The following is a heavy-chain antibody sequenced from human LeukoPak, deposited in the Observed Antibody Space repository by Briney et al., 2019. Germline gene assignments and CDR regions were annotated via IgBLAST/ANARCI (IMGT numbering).Heavy chain of an antibody. V-gene: IGHV3-23*01. Sequence: GGSLRLSCAASGFTFSSYALSWVRQAPGKGLEWVSAISGSGGSTYYADSVKGRFTISRDNSKNTLYLQMNSLRAEDTAVYYCAKNRIAVYDAFDIWGQGTMVTVSS. D-gene: IGHD6-19*01. J-gene: IGHJ3*02. CDR1: GFTFSSYA. CDR3: AKNRIAVYDAFDI. CDR2: ISGSGGST.